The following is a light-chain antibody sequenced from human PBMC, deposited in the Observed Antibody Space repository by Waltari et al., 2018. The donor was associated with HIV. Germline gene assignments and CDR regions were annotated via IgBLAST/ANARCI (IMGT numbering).Light chain of an antibody. J-gene: IGLJ2*01. V-gene: IGLV2-18*02. CDR3: SSYTSSNTFVV. CDR1: SSDVGNYNR. Sequence: QSALTQPPSVSGSPGQSVTISCTGTSSDVGNYNRVSWYQQPPGSAPKLMIYEVSNRPSGVPRRFSGSKSGNMASLTISGLQAEDEADYYCSSYTSSNTFVVFGGGTKLTVL. CDR2: EVS.